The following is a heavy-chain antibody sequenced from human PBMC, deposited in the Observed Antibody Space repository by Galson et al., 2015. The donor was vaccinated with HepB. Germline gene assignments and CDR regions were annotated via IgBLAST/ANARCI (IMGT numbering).Heavy chain of an antibody. D-gene: IGHD2-2*01. J-gene: IGHJ3*01. Sequence: SLRLSCAASGLTFSNYAMSWVRQAPGKGLEWVSGVSTNGGTTYYTDSVKGRFTISRGNSRNTLSLQMSSLRAEDTAVYYCAKSGYQLLWGADAFDVWGQGTMVTVSS. CDR2: VSTNGGTT. V-gene: IGHV3-23*01. CDR3: AKSGYQLLWGADAFDV. CDR1: GLTFSNYA.